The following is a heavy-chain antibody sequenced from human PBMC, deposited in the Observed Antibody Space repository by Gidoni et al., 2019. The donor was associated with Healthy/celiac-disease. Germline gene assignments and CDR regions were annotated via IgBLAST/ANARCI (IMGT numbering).Heavy chain of an antibody. D-gene: IGHD4-17*01. CDR3: ARAPYGATAAAN. CDR1: GYTFTSYY. V-gene: IGHV1-46*03. Sequence: QVQLVQSGAEVKKPGASVQVSCKASGYTFTSYYMHWVRQAPGQGLEWMGIINPSGGSTSYAQKFQGRVTMTRDTSTSTVYMELSSLRSEDTAVYYCARAPYGATAAANWGQGTLVTVSS. J-gene: IGHJ4*02. CDR2: INPSGGST.